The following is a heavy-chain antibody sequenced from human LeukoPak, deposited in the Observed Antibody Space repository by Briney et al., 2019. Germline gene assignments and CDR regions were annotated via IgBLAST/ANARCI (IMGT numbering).Heavy chain of an antibody. CDR3: ARAHYYDSSGLDF. J-gene: IGHJ4*02. Sequence: GGSLRLSCAASGFTFSSYWMSWVRQAPGKGLEWVANIKKDGSEKYYVDSVKGRFTIFRDNAKNSLYLQMNSLRAEDTAVYYCARAHYYDSSGLDFWGQGTLVTVSS. V-gene: IGHV3-7*01. CDR2: IKKDGSEK. CDR1: GFTFSSYW. D-gene: IGHD3-22*01.